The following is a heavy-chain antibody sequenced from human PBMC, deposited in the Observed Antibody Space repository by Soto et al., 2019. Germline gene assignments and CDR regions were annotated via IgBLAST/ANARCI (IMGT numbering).Heavy chain of an antibody. CDR3: ARDLAKGGGSAGFDY. J-gene: IGHJ4*02. V-gene: IGHV1-2*02. Sequence: ASVKVSCKASGYTFTVYYMHWVRQAPGQGLEWMGWINPKSGGTMYPQKFQGRVTMTWDTSISTAYMALARLRSDDTAVYYCARDLAKGGGSAGFDYWGQGTLVTVSS. D-gene: IGHD1-26*01. CDR1: GYTFTVYY. CDR2: INPKSGGT.